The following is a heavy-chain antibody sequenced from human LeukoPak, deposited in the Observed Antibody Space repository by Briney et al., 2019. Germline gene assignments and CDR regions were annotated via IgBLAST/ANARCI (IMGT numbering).Heavy chain of an antibody. D-gene: IGHD6-19*01. V-gene: IGHV1-69*04. CDR1: GGTSSSYA. J-gene: IGHJ4*02. CDR3: ARDEFRVAVAGTFDY. Sequence: SVKVSCKASGGTSSSYAISWVRQAPGRGLEWMGRIVPILGIANYAQKFQGRVTITADKSTSTAYMELSSLRSEDTAVYYCARDEFRVAVAGTFDYWGQGTLVTVSS. CDR2: IVPILGIA.